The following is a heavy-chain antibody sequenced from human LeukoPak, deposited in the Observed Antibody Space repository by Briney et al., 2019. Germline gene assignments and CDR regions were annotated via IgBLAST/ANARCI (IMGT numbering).Heavy chain of an antibody. J-gene: IGHJ4*02. CDR3: ARGVSGFSRIFDY. Sequence: SETLSLTCTVSGDSISSYYWSWIRQPPGKELEWIGCIFSSGSTNYKPTLKSRVSISVDTSEKQFSLELSSVTAADTAVYYCARGVSGFSRIFDYWGQGTLVTVSS. D-gene: IGHD2-15*01. CDR2: IFSSGST. V-gene: IGHV4-59*01. CDR1: GDSISSYY.